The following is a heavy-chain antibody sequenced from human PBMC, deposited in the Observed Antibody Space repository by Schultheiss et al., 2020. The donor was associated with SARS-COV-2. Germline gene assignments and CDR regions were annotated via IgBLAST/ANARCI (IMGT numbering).Heavy chain of an antibody. CDR2: ISGPGLSS. J-gene: IGHJ4*02. CDR3: AREGPGSHHAQDY. D-gene: IGHD1-26*01. CDR1: GFAFSMFA. Sequence: GGSLRLSCAASGFAFSMFAMRWVRQAPGKGLEWVSGISGPGLSSYYADSVKGRFTISRDNSKNTVYLQMNSLRAEDTAVYYCAREGPGSHHAQDYWGQGTLVTVSS. V-gene: IGHV3-23*01.